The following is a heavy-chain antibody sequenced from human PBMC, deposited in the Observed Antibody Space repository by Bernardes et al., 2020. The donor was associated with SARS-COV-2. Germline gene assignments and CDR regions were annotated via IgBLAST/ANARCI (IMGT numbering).Heavy chain of an antibody. Sequence: SETLSLTCTVSGGSISSYYWSWSRQPPGKGMEWIGYIYYSGSTNYNPSLKSRVTISVDTSKNQFSLKLSSVTAADTAVYYCARHGGRSARPFDYWGQGTLVTVSS. CDR1: GGSISSYY. V-gene: IGHV4-59*08. CDR3: ARHGGRSARPFDY. CDR2: IYYSGST. J-gene: IGHJ4*02. D-gene: IGHD6-6*01.